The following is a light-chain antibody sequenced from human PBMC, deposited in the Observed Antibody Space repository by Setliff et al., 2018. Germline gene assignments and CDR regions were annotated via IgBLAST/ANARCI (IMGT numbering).Light chain of an antibody. J-gene: IGLJ1*01. CDR2: EVS. Sequence: ALTQPASVSGSPGQSITISCAGTSSDVGAYSHVSWYQQYPGKAPKLMISEVSNRPSGVSYRFSGSKSGNTASLTISGLQAEGEADYYCMSYTTIRTYVFGTGTKVTVL. CDR3: MSYTTIRTYV. V-gene: IGLV2-14*01. CDR1: SSDVGAYSH.